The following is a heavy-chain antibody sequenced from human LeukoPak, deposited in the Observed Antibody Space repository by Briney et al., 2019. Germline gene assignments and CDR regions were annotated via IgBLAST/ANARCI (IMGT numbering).Heavy chain of an antibody. Sequence: GGSLRLSCAASGFSFNIYDMHWVRQAPGKGLEWVAVISDDGNNEYYADSVKGRFTISRDNSKNTLYLQMNSLRAEDTAVYYCARRIAQYFYYGLDVWGQGTTVTVSS. CDR1: GFSFNIYD. J-gene: IGHJ6*02. V-gene: IGHV3-30*03. CDR2: ISDDGNNE. D-gene: IGHD2-21*01. CDR3: ARRIAQYFYYGLDV.